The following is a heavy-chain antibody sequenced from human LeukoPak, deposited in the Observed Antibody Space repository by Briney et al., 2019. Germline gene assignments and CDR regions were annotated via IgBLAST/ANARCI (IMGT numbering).Heavy chain of an antibody. V-gene: IGHV3-30*18. J-gene: IGHJ3*02. CDR3: AKGLNPQWLYDAFDI. CDR2: IAYDGGDK. Sequence: GGSLRLSCAASGFTFSSYGMHWVRQAPGKGLEWVALIAYDGGDKYYADSVRVRFTISRDNSKNTLYLQMNSLRAEDTAVYYCAKGLNPQWLYDAFDIWGQGTMVTVSS. CDR1: GFTFSSYG. D-gene: IGHD6-19*01.